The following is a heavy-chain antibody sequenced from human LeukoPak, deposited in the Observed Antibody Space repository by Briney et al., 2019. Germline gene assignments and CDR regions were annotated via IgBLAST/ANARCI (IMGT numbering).Heavy chain of an antibody. CDR2: ISYNGAST. D-gene: IGHD7-27*01. V-gene: IGHV3-23*01. CDR3: ARRTGGTKDY. J-gene: IGHJ4*02. Sequence: LPGGSLRLSCVASGFTFGDVVMSWVRQAPGKGLEWVSAISYNGASTDYADSVKGRFAISRDNSKNTLYLQMNSLRAEDTAVYYCARRTGGTKDYWGQVTQVTVSS. CDR1: GFTFGDVV.